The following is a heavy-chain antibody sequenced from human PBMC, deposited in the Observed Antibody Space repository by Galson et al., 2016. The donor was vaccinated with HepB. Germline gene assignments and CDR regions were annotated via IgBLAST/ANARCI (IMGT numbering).Heavy chain of an antibody. V-gene: IGHV3-23*01. CDR2: ISGSGGST. CDR3: AEDPPGGYYYVPLYFQH. J-gene: IGHJ1*01. CDR1: GFSFSRYA. Sequence: SLRLSCAASGFSFSRYAMSWVRPAPGKGLEWVSTISGSGGSTYYKDSVKGWFTISRDNSKNTLYLRMNSLRAEDTAVYYCAEDPPGGYYYVPLYFQHWGQGTLVTVSS. D-gene: IGHD3-22*01.